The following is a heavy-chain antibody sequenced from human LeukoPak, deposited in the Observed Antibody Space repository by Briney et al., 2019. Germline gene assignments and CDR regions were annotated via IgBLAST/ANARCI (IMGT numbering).Heavy chain of an antibody. CDR1: GFTFSSYS. D-gene: IGHD4-11*01. V-gene: IGHV3-21*01. CDR2: ISSSSSYI. Sequence: GGSLRLSCAASGFTFSSYSMNWVRQAPGKVLEWVSSISSSSSYIYYADSVKGRFTISRDNAKNSLYLQMNSLRAEDTAVYYCASTVETYYFEYWGQGTLVTVSS. J-gene: IGHJ4*02. CDR3: ASTVETYYFEY.